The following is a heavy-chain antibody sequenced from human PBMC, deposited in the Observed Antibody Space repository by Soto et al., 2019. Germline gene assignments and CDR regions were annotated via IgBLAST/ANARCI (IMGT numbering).Heavy chain of an antibody. CDR2: IIPILGIA. D-gene: IGHD3-9*01. V-gene: IGHV1-69*02. J-gene: IGHJ4*02. CDR3: AYAEYYDILTGYYRVHFDY. CDR1: GGTFSSYT. Sequence: SVKVSCKASGGTFSSYTISWVRQAPGQGLEWMGRIIPILGIANYAQKFQGRVTITADKSTSTAYMELSSLRSEDTAVYYCAYAEYYDILTGYYRVHFDYWGQGTLVTVSS.